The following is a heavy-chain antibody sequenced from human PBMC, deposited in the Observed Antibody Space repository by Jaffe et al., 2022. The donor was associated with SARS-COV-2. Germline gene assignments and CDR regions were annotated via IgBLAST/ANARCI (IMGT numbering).Heavy chain of an antibody. V-gene: IGHV3-23*01. J-gene: IGHJ4*02. CDR3: AKAARQISYEY. CDR1: GFTLSSYT. D-gene: IGHD5-12*01. Sequence: EVQLLESGGDLVQPGGSLRISCAASGFTLSSYTMSWVRQAPGKGLEWVSTIAGNASTTYYADSVKGRFTISRDNSKNTLYLQMNSLRAADTAVYYCAKAARQISYEYWGQGALVTVSS. CDR2: IAGNASTT.